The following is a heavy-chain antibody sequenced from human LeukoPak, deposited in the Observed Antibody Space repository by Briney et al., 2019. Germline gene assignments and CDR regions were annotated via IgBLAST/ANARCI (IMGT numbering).Heavy chain of an antibody. V-gene: IGHV3-53*01. CDR3: VRDTATTHY. D-gene: IGHD1-1*01. Sequence: GGSLRLSCAASGFTVSGNYMSWVRQAPGKGLEWVSTISTGGNTHNADSVKGRFTISRDNSKNTLYLQMNSLRVEDTAVYYCVRDTATTHYWGQGTLVTVSS. CDR1: GFTVSGNY. CDR2: ISTGGNT. J-gene: IGHJ4*02.